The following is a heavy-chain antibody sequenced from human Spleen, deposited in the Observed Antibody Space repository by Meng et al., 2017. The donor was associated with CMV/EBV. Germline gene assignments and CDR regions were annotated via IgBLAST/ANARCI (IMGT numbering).Heavy chain of an antibody. CDR3: ARDPKLWFGELSPRSDY. Sequence: ASVKVSCKASGYTFTNYGFGWVRQAPGQGLEWMGWISAYDHNKNYAQKFRGRVTLTTDTSTNTAYMELRSLRSDDTAVYYCARDPKLWFGELSPRSDYWGQGTLVTVSS. D-gene: IGHD3-10*01. J-gene: IGHJ4*02. V-gene: IGHV1-18*01. CDR1: GYTFTNYG. CDR2: ISAYDHNK.